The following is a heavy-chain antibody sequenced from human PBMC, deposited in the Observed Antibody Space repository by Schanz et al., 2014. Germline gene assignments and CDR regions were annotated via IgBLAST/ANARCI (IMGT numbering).Heavy chain of an antibody. Sequence: QVQLVQSGAEVKKPGSSVKVSCKASGGTFSSSTLTWVRQAPGQGLEWMGWISAYNGHTTYAQKFQGRVTMTEDTSTETAYMELSGLRSGDTAVYYCAANSPLRMGRGSNAIDAWGQGTMVTVSS. CDR1: GGTFSSST. V-gene: IGHV1-69*02. CDR2: ISAYNGHT. D-gene: IGHD3-10*01. J-gene: IGHJ3*01. CDR3: AANSPLRMGRGSNAIDA.